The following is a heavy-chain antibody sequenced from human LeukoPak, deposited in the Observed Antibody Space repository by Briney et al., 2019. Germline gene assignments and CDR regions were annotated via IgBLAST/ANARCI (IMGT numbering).Heavy chain of an antibody. J-gene: IGHJ6*02. D-gene: IGHD2-15*01. CDR1: GFTFSDYY. Sequence: GGSLRLSCAASGFTFSDYYMSWIRQVRGQGLEWVSYISGSTSYTNYADSVKVRFTIARDNAKNSLYLQMNSLRAEDTAVYYCARDRSWGSGYNYGMDVWGQGTTVTVSS. V-gene: IGHV3-11*05. CDR2: ISGSTSYT. CDR3: ARDRSWGSGYNYGMDV.